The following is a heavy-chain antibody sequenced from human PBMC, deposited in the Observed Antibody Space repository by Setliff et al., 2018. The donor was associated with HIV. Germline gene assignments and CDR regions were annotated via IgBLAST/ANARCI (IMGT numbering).Heavy chain of an antibody. J-gene: IGHJ5*02. CDR3: AKCGGTCWHNFFGP. CDR1: GFTFSDYA. D-gene: IGHD2-15*01. CDR2: IHAGPGDT. Sequence: PGGSLRLSCVASGFTFSDYAMNWVRQAPGKGLEWVSAIHAGPGDTYYADFVKGRFTISRDNSKNSLYLQMNSLRAEDTALYYCAKCGGTCWHNFFGPWGQGTLVTVSS. V-gene: IGHV3-23*01.